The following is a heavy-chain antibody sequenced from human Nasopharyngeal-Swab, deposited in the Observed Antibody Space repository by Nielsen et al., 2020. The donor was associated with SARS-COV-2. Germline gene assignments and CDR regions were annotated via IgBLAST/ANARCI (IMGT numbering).Heavy chain of an antibody. CDR2: ISGSGGST. J-gene: IGHJ4*02. CDR1: GFTFSSYA. CDR3: AKALGSSGYYFFDY. V-gene: IGHV3-23*01. Sequence: SLNTYCAALGFTFSSYAMSWVRQAPGKGLEWVSAISGSGGSTYYADSVKGRFTISRDNSKNTLYLQMNSLRAEDTAVYYCAKALGSSGYYFFDYWGQGTLVTVSS. D-gene: IGHD3-22*01.